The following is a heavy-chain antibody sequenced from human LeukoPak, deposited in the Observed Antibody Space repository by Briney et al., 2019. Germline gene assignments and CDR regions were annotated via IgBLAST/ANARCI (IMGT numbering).Heavy chain of an antibody. CDR1: VFIFRIFW. CDR3: ARANNAGWFDY. D-gene: IGHD6-19*01. CDR2: IKEDGSRN. Sequence: GGSLRLPCAASVFIFRIFWMTWVREAPGKGGEGVGNIKEDGSRNHCVDSVKGRFTISRDNAKNSLFLQMSSLRVEDTAVYYCARANNAGWFDYWGQGTLVTVSS. V-gene: IGHV3-7*04. J-gene: IGHJ4*02.